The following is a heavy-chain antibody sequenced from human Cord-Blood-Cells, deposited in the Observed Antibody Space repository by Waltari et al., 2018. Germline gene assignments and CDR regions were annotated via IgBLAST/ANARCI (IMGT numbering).Heavy chain of an antibody. J-gene: IGHJ4*02. CDR3: ARLSGSYYFDY. CDR1: GGSFSGYY. CDR2: INHSGST. Sequence: QVQLQQRRAGLWKPSETLSLTCAVYGGSFSGYYWSWIRQPPGKGLEWIGEINHSGSTNYNPSLKSRVTISVDTSKNQFSLKLSSVTAADTAVYYCARLSGSYYFDYWGQGTLVTVSS. V-gene: IGHV4-34*01. D-gene: IGHD1-26*01.